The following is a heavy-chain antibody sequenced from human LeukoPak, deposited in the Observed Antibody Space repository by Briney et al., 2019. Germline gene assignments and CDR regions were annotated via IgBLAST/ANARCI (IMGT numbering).Heavy chain of an antibody. J-gene: IGHJ4*02. D-gene: IGHD6-13*01. CDR3: AKDGAKPAAGYYFDY. V-gene: IGHV3-53*05. CDR2: LYSDGTT. CDR1: GFDVVNNY. Sequence: PGGSLRLSCAASGFDVVNNYMSWVRQAPGKGLEWVSILYSDGTTYYAESVKGRFTISRDNSRNTLYLQMNSLRTEDTAVYYCAKDGAKPAAGYYFDYWGQGTLVTVSS.